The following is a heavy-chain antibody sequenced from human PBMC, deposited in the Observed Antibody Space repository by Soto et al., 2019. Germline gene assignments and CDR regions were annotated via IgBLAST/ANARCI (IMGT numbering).Heavy chain of an antibody. D-gene: IGHD2-8*01. J-gene: IGHJ4*02. CDR1: GFTFSSYA. CDR2: ISGSGGST. Sequence: GGSLRLSCAASGFTFSSYAMSWVRQAPGKGLEWVSAISGSGGSTYYADSVKGRFTISRDNSKNTLYLQMNGLRAEDTAVYYCAKLEVDEYCTNGVCPSFDYWGQGTLVTVSS. V-gene: IGHV3-23*01. CDR3: AKLEVDEYCTNGVCPSFDY.